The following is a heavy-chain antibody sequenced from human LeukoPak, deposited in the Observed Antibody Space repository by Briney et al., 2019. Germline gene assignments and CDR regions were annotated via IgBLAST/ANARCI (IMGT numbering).Heavy chain of an antibody. CDR2: IYYSGST. Sequence: SETLSLTCTVSGGSISSYYWSWIRQPPGKGLEWIGYIYYSGSTNYNPSLKSRVTISEDTSKNQFSLKLSSVTAADTAVYYCARGGYSSSWYGLWGQGTLVTVSS. CDR3: ARGGYSSSWYGL. CDR1: GGSISSYY. D-gene: IGHD6-13*01. J-gene: IGHJ4*02. V-gene: IGHV4-59*01.